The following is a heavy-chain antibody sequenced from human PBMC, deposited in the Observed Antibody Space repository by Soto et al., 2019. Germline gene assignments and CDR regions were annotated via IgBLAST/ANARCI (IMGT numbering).Heavy chain of an antibody. J-gene: IGHJ5*02. CDR3: ARGAKGIFYSNYVGWFDP. V-gene: IGHV1-8*01. Sequence: GASVKASCKSSGDTITSYDSNWVRQATEQGLEWMGWMNPNSGNTGYAQKFQGRVTMTRNTSISTAYMELSSLRSEDTAVYYCARGAKGIFYSNYVGWFDPWGQGTLVTVSS. CDR2: MNPNSGNT. CDR1: GDTITSYD. D-gene: IGHD4-4*01.